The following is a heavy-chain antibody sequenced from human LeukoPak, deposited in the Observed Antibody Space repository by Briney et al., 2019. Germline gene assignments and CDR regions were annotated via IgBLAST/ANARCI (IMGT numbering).Heavy chain of an antibody. CDR3: ARDFGYSPDY. J-gene: IGHJ4*02. V-gene: IGHV3-74*01. CDR1: GFTFSSYW. CDR2: ISTDGSST. Sequence: PGGSLRLSCAASGFTFSSYWMHWVRQAPGKGLVWVSRISTDGSSTTYADSVKGRFTISRDNAKNTLYLQMNSLRAEDTAVYYCARDFGYSPDYWGQGTLVTVSS. D-gene: IGHD3-22*01.